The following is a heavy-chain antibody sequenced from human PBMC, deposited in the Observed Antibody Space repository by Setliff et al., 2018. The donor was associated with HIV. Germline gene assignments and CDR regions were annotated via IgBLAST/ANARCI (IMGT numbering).Heavy chain of an antibody. V-gene: IGHV4-38-2*01. CDR1: GFSISSRYY. CDR3: ARGFGAPYLFSGYMDV. Sequence: SETLSLTCDVSGFSISSRYYWGWICQSPGKGLEWIGNIYHTGSTNYNPSLRSRVTISVDKAKNQFSLKLTSVTAADTAVYFCARGFGAPYLFSGYMDVWGKGTTVTVSS. J-gene: IGHJ6*03. CDR2: IYHTGST. D-gene: IGHD1-26*01.